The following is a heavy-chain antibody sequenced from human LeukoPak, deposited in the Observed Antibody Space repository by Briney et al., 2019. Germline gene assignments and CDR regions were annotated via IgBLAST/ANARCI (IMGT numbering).Heavy chain of an antibody. J-gene: IGHJ4*02. CDR2: IYHSGST. V-gene: IGHV4-34*01. D-gene: IGHD6-13*01. CDR1: GGSFSGYY. Sequence: SETLSLTCAVYGGSFSGYYWSWIRQPPGKGLEWIGEIYHSGSTNYNPSLKSRVTISVDKSKNQFSLKLSSVTAADTAVYYCARGIRAAAGPGDYWGQGTLVTVSS. CDR3: ARGIRAAAGPGDY.